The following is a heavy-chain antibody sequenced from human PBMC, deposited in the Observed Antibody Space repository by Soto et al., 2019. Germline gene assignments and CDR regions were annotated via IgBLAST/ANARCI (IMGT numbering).Heavy chain of an antibody. J-gene: IGHJ4*02. CDR2: INPNSGGT. CDR3: ASRDPGTSVDY. V-gene: IGHV1-2*02. Sequence: ASVKVSCKSSGYTFTGYFMHWVRQAPGQGLEWMGWINPNSGGTSYAQKFQGRVTISLDKSENQFSLKVTSLTAADTAVYYCASRDPGTSVDYWGQGTLVTVSS. CDR1: GYTFTGYF. D-gene: IGHD1-7*01.